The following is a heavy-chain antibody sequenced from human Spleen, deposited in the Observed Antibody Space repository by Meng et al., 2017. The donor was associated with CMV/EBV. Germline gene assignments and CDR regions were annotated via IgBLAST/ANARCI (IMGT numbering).Heavy chain of an antibody. CDR1: FSSYV. J-gene: IGHJ6*02. CDR2: IRYDGSNK. CDR3: AKDRSRYFYGSGSHLYGMDV. D-gene: IGHD3-10*01. Sequence: FSSYVMHWVRQAPGKGLEWVTFIRYDGSNKYYTDSVKGRFTISRDNSKNTLYLQMSSLTTEDTAVYYCAKDRSRYFYGSGSHLYGMDVWGQGTTVTVSS. V-gene: IGHV3-30*02.